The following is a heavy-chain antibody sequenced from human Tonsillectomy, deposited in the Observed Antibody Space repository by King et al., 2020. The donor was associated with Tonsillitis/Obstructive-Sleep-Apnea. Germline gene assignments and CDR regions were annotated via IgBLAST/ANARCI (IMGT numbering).Heavy chain of an antibody. CDR3: TKDLTAGGADY. CDR1: GFTSDDYG. D-gene: IGHD1-26*01. CDR2: IIWNTGST. V-gene: IGHV3-9*02. Sequence: VQLVESGGGLVQPGRSLRLSCAASGFTSDDYGMHWIRQAPGKGLEWVSGIIWNTGSTGYADSVKGRFTISRDNAKKSLYLQMNNLRAEDTALYYCTKDLTAGGADYWGQGTLVTVSS. J-gene: IGHJ4*02.